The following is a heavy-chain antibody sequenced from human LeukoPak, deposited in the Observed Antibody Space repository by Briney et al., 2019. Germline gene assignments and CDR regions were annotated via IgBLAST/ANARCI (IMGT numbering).Heavy chain of an antibody. D-gene: IGHD3-3*01. V-gene: IGHV3-64*01. CDR1: GFTFSSYA. CDR3: ARFGRFLEWLPGEDY. J-gene: IGHJ4*02. Sequence: GGSLRLSCAASGFTFSSYAMQWVRQAPGKGLENVSAISSNGGSTYYANSVKGRFTISRDNSKNTLYLQMGSLRAEDMAVYYCARFGRFLEWLPGEDYWGQGTLVTVSS. CDR2: ISSNGGST.